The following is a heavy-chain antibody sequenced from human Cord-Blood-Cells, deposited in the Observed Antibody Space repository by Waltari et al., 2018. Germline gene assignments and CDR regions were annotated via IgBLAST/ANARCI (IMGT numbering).Heavy chain of an antibody. CDR1: GFTFSSYW. V-gene: IGHV3-7*01. CDR3: AQWAVAGSFDY. D-gene: IGHD6-19*01. CDR2: IKQDGSEK. Sequence: EVQLVESGGGLVQPGGSPRLSCAASGFTFSSYWMSWVRQAPGKGLEWVANIKQDGSEKYYVDSVKGRFTISRDNAKNSLYLQMNSLRAEDTAVYYCAQWAVAGSFDYWGQGTLVTVSS. J-gene: IGHJ4*02.